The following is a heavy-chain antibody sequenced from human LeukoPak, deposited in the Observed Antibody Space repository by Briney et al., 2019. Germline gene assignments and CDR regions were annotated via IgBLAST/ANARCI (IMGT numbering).Heavy chain of an antibody. J-gene: IGHJ4*02. V-gene: IGHV3-15*01. CDR1: GFTFSNAG. CDR3: TTVVDIVATIDY. D-gene: IGHD5-12*01. Sequence: GGYLRLSCAASGFTFSNAGMSWVRRAPGKGLEWVGRIKSKTDGGTTDYAAPVKGRFTISRDDSKNTLYLQMNSLKTEDTAVYYCTTVVDIVATIDYWGQGTLVTVSS. CDR2: IKSKTDGGTT.